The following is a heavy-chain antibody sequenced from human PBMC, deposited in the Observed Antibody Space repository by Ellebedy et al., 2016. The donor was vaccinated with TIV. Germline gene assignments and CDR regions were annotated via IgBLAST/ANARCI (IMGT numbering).Heavy chain of an antibody. Sequence: GESLKISCVASGFSFSTHYMTWVRQPPGKRLEWLAKINPDGSGADYVDAVNGRFTLSRDNTKNSLYLQMNSLRDEDTAVYYCAKEEWWRFDYWGQGTVVTVSS. CDR2: INPDGSGA. D-gene: IGHD2-15*01. CDR3: AKEEWWRFDY. J-gene: IGHJ4*02. CDR1: GFSFSTHY. V-gene: IGHV3-7*04.